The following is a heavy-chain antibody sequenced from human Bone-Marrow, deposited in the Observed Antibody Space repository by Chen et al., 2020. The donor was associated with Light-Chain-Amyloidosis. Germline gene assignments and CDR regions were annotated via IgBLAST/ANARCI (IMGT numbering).Heavy chain of an antibody. D-gene: IGHD5-12*01. CDR2: IYPDDSDA. CDR3: AGRRDGYNFDY. CDR1: GYTFPNYW. V-gene: IGHV5-51*01. J-gene: IGHJ4*02. Sequence: EVQLEQSGPEVKKPGESLKISCKGSGYTFPNYWIGWVRQMPGKGLEWMGVIYPDDSDARDRPSFEGQVTISADKAITTAYLQWRSLKASDTAMYYCAGRRDGYNFDYWGQGTLVTVSS.